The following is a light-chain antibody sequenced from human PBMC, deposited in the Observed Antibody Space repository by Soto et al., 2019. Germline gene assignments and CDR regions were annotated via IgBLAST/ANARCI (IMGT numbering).Light chain of an antibody. CDR2: GAS. CDR3: QQYTSSLNT. Sequence: EIVLTQSPGTLSSSPGERITLSCRASQSVSSNYLAWYQQKPGQAPRLLIYGASVRATGVPDRFSGSGSGTDFTLTISRLEPEDFAVYYCQQYTSSLNTFGQGTRLEIK. V-gene: IGKV3-20*01. J-gene: IGKJ5*01. CDR1: QSVSSNY.